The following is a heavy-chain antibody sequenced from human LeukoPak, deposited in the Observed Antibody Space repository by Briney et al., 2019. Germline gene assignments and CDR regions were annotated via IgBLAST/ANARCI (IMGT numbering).Heavy chain of an antibody. CDR1: GFTFTTYT. CDR3: ARDRDIVAFDS. D-gene: IGHD5-12*01. J-gene: IGHJ4*02. CDR2: ISSSSSNI. Sequence: GGSLRLPCAASGFTFTTYTINWVRQAPGKGLEWVSYISSSSSNIRYADSVKGRFTISRDNTKNSVYLQMNSLRADDTAVYYCARDRDIVAFDSWGQGTLVTVSS. V-gene: IGHV3-21*01.